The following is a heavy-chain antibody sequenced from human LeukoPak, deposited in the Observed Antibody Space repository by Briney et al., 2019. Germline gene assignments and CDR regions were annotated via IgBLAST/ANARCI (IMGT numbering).Heavy chain of an antibody. D-gene: IGHD4/OR15-4a*01. CDR1: RFPFINAW. V-gene: IGHV3-15*01. J-gene: IGHJ4*02. CDR3: AIDEPNYAPYDFDY. Sequence: GGSLRLSCAASRFPFINAWMNWVRQAPGKGLEWVGRIKSKADGETTDYAAPVRGRFTISRDDSNNMVYLQMSSLKVEDTAVYYCAIDEPNYAPYDFDYWGQGTLVTVSS. CDR2: IKSKADGETT.